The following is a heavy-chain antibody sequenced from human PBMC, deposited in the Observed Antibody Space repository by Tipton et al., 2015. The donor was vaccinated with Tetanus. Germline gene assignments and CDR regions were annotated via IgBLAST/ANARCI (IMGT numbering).Heavy chain of an antibody. Sequence: SLRLSCAASGFTFSDSAFHWVRQAPGKGLEWVAVISYDGSNKYYADSVKGRFTISRDNSKNTLYLQMNSLRAEDTAVYYCARGTSRIVYYFDYWGQGTLVTVSS. CDR1: GFTFSDSA. V-gene: IGHV3-30*03. J-gene: IGHJ4*02. CDR3: ARGTSRIVYYFDY. D-gene: IGHD2-21*01. CDR2: ISYDGSNK.